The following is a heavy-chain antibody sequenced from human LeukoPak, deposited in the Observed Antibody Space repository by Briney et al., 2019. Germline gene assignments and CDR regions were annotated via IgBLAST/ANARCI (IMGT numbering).Heavy chain of an antibody. V-gene: IGHV1-18*04. CDR3: ARDLPEFRTSSGWYRIDY. Sequence: ASVKVSCKASGYTFTGYYMHWVRQAPGQGLEWMGWISAYNGNTNYAQKLQGRVTMTTDTSTSTAYMELRSLRSDDTAVYYCARDLPEFRTSSGWYRIDYWGQGTLVTVSS. D-gene: IGHD6-19*01. CDR2: ISAYNGNT. CDR1: GYTFTGYY. J-gene: IGHJ4*02.